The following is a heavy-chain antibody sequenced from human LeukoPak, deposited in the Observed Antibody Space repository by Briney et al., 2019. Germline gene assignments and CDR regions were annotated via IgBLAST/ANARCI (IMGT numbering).Heavy chain of an antibody. J-gene: IGHJ6*03. D-gene: IGHD1-1*01. CDR1: GYTFTSYA. Sequence: ASVKVSCKASGYTFTSYAMNWVRQAPGQGLEWMGWINTNTGNPTYAQGFTGRFVFSLDTSVSTAYLQISSLKAEDTAVYYCARTGTTSFFYYYYMDVWGKGTTVTVSS. CDR3: ARTGTTSFFYYYYMDV. V-gene: IGHV7-4-1*02. CDR2: INTNTGNP.